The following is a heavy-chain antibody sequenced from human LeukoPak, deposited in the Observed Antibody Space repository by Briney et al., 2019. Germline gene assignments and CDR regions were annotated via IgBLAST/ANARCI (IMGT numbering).Heavy chain of an antibody. D-gene: IGHD6-25*01. J-gene: IGHJ4*02. CDR2: ITGRGEST. V-gene: IGHV3-23*01. Sequence: GGTLRLSCAASGFTFSSYGMNWVRQAPGKGLEWVSGITGRGESTYYADSVKRRFTISRDNSKNTLYLQMNSLRAGDTAIYYCAKDRRLASFDYGGQGTLVTVSS. CDR1: GFTFSSYG. CDR3: AKDRRLASFDY.